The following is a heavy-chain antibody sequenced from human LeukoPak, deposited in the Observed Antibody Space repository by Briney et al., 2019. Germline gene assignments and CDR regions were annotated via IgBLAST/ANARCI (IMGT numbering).Heavy chain of an antibody. CDR2: IYDSGST. D-gene: IGHD5-24*01. V-gene: IGHV4-59*01. CDR3: ARGMESRQEMATPFDY. CDR1: GGSIISYY. J-gene: IGHJ4*02. Sequence: PSETLSLTCTVSGGSIISYYWSWIRQPPGKGLEWIGYIYDSGSTNYNPSLKSRVTISVDTSKNQFSLKLNSMTAADTAVYYCARGMESRQEMATPFDYWGQGTLVTVSS.